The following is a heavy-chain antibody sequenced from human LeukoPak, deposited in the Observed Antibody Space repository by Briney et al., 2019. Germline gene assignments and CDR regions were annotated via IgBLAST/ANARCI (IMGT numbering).Heavy chain of an antibody. J-gene: IGHJ4*02. CDR1: GGSISGSSFY. D-gene: IGHD3-22*01. CDR2: MYESGST. V-gene: IGHV4-39*01. CDR3: ARHYGLNYYDSSAYEY. Sequence: SETLSLTCTVSGGSISGSSFYWGWIRQPPGKGGDWIGSMYESGSTFYSPSLKSRVTISIDTSKNQFSLKLNSVTAADTAVYFCARHYGLNYYDSSAYEYWGQGTLVTVSS.